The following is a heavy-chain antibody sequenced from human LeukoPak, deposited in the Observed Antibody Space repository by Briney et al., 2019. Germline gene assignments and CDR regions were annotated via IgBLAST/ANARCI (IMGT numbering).Heavy chain of an antibody. CDR3: ARAPIYSGVPGGLDY. CDR2: ISSSSSYI. V-gene: IGHV3-21*01. D-gene: IGHD1-26*01. J-gene: IGHJ4*02. Sequence: TTGGSLRLSCAASGFTFSSYSMNWVRQAPGKGLEWVSSISSSSSYIYYADSVKRRFTISRDNAKNSLYLQMNSLRAEDTAVYYCARAPIYSGVPGGLDYWGQGTLVTVSS. CDR1: GFTFSSYS.